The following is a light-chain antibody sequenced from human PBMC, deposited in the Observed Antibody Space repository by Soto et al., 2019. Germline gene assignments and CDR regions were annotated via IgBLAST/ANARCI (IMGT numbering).Light chain of an antibody. CDR1: QSISTS. Sequence: DIQMTQSPSTLSASVGDRVTITCRASQSISTSLAWYQQKPGKAPKLLIYKASSLERGVPSRVSGSGSGTEFTLTISSLQPDDFATYYCQQYNTYSRTFGQGTKVDIK. V-gene: IGKV1-5*03. CDR3: QQYNTYSRT. J-gene: IGKJ1*01. CDR2: KAS.